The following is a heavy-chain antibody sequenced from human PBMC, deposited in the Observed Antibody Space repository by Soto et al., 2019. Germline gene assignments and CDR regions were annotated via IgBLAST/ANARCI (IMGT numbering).Heavy chain of an antibody. V-gene: IGHV4-59*01. CDR2: SYYSGST. D-gene: IGHD3-22*01. J-gene: IGHJ4*02. Sequence: SETLSLTCTVSGGSISSYYWSWIRQPPGKGLEWIGCSYYSGSTNYNPSLKSRVTISVDTSKNTLYLQVNSLTTEDTAVYYCAKNYYDTSGYHNTFDSWSQGTLVTVSS. CDR3: AKNYYDTSGYHNTFDS. CDR1: GGSISSYY.